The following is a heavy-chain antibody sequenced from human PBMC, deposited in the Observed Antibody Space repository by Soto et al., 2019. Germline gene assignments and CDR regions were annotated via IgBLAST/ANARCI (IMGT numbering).Heavy chain of an antibody. CDR1: GFTFSSYA. CDR2: ISYDGSNK. V-gene: IGHV3-30-3*01. CDR3: ARESYCGGDCYSTYFDY. J-gene: IGHJ4*02. D-gene: IGHD2-21*02. Sequence: GGSLRLSCAASGFTFSSYAMHWVRQAPGKGLEWVAVISYDGSNKYHADSVKGRFTISRDNSKNTLYLQMNSLRAEDTAVYYCARESYCGGDCYSTYFDYWGQGTLVTVSS.